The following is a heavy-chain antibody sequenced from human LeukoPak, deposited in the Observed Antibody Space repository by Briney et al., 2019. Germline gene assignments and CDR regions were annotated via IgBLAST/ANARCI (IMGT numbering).Heavy chain of an antibody. CDR2: ISGSGGST. J-gene: IGHJ6*03. V-gene: IGHV3-23*01. D-gene: IGHD6-6*01. Sequence: GGSLRLSCAASGFTFSSYAMSWVRQAPGKGLEWVSAISGSGGSTYYADSVKGRFTISRDNSKNTLYLQMNSLRAEDTAVYYCAKASIAARPDYYYYCMDVWGKGTTVTVSS. CDR1: GFTFSSYA. CDR3: AKASIAARPDYYYYCMDV.